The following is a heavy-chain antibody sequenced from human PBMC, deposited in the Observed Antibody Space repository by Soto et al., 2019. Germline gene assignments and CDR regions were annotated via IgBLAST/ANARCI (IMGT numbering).Heavy chain of an antibody. D-gene: IGHD1-7*01. CDR2: IYRTGST. CDR3: TSRDPGTSVDY. Sequence: SETLSLTCAVSGGSFTSNNWWTWVRQPPGQGLEWIGEIYRTGSTNYNPSLKSRVTISLDKSENQFSLKVTSLTAADTAVYYCTSRDPGTSVDYWGQGTLVTVSS. V-gene: IGHV4-4*02. J-gene: IGHJ4*02. CDR1: GGSFTSNNW.